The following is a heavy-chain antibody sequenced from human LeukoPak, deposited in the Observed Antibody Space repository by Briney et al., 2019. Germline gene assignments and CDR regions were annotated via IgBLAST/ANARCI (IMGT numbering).Heavy chain of an antibody. D-gene: IGHD1-1*01. J-gene: IGHJ4*02. CDR2: IYPDDSDT. Sequence: GESLKISCKGSGYSFISYWIGWVRQMPGKGLEWMGSIYPDDSDTRYSSSFQGQVTISADKSITTAYLRWSSLKASDTAMYYCARDDGVNFDYWGPGTLVTVSS. CDR1: GYSFISYW. V-gene: IGHV5-51*01. CDR3: ARDDGVNFDY.